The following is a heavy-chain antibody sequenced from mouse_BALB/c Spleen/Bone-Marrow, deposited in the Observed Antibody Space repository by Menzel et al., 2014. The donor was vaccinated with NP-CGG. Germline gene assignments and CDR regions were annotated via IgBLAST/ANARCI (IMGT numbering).Heavy chain of an antibody. D-gene: IGHD2-10*02. CDR1: GYTFTSYW. CDR2: INPSTGYT. Sequence: QVLLRQSGAELAKPVASVKMSCKASGYTFTSYWMHWVKQRPGQGLEWIGYINPSTGYTEYNQKFKDKATLTADKSSSTAYMQLSSLTSEDSAVYYCARMVVWGWGQRSSLTVSS. V-gene: IGHV1-7*01. J-gene: IGHJ4*01. CDR3: ARMVVWG.